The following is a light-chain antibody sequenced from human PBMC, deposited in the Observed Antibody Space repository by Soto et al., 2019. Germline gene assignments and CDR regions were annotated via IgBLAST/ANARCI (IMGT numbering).Light chain of an antibody. CDR1: LSVSTY. CDR3: QQYGSSPPEIT. V-gene: IGKV3-20*01. J-gene: IGKJ5*01. Sequence: EIVMTQSPATLSLSPGERATLSCRASLSVSTYLAWFQQKPGQAPRLLVYDASNRATGVPVRFSGSGSGTDFTLTISRLEPEDFAVYYCQQYGSSPPEITFGQGTRLEIK. CDR2: DAS.